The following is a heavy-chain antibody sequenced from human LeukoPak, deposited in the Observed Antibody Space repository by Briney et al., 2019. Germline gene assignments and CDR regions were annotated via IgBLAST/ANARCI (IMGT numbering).Heavy chain of an antibody. D-gene: IGHD3-22*01. V-gene: IGHV1-46*01. CDR2: INPSGGST. Sequence: ASVKVSCKASGYTFTSYYMHWVRQAPGQGLEWMGIINPSGGSTSYAQKFQGRVTMTGDTSTSTVYMELSSLRSEDTAVYYCARRSYYYDSSGYPDYWFDPWGQGTLVTVSS. CDR3: ARRSYYYDSSGYPDYWFDP. J-gene: IGHJ5*02. CDR1: GYTFTSYY.